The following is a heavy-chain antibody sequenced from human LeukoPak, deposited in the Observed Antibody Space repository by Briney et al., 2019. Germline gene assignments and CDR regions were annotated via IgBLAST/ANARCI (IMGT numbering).Heavy chain of an antibody. CDR2: IIPIFGTA. J-gene: IGHJ4*02. V-gene: IGHV1-69*01. Sequence: ASVKVSCKASGGTFSSYAISWVRQAPGQGLEWMGGIIPIFGTANYAQKFQGRVTITADESTSTAYMELSSLRSEDTAVYYCARGDYGGNSRSFDYWGQGTLVTVSS. CDR3: ARGDYGGNSRSFDY. CDR1: GGTFSSYA. D-gene: IGHD4-23*01.